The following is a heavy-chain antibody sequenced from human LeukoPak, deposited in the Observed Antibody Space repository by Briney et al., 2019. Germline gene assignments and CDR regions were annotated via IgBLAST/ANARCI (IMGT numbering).Heavy chain of an antibody. J-gene: IGHJ4*02. V-gene: IGHV1-2*02. Sequence: ASVKVSCKASGYTFTGYYMHWVRQAPGQGLEWMGWINPNSGGTNYAQKFQGRVTMTRDASISTAYMALSRLRSDDTAVYYCARESRLLWFGELPNYFDYWGQGTLVTVSS. CDR1: GYTFTGYY. CDR3: ARESRLLWFGELPNYFDY. D-gene: IGHD3-10*01. CDR2: INPNSGGT.